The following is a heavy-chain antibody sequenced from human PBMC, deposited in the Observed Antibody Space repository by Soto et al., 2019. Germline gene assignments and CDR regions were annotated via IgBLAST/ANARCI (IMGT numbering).Heavy chain of an antibody. J-gene: IGHJ4*02. CDR1: GAYIVKYY. D-gene: IGHD6-25*01. CDR2: IFTSRST. Sequence: SETLSVNCTITGAYIVKYYCMWSPQSPWKGLQWIGCIFTSRSTNYKPSLKSRVTISVNTSKHQFSLNLNSVPAADTAGYCCARQRRDFDYWGQGSLVTVS. CDR3: ARQRRDFDY. V-gene: IGHV4-4*08.